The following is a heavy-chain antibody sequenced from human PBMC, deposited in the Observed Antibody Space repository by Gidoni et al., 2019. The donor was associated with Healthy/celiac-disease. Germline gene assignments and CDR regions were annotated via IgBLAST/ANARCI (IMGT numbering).Heavy chain of an antibody. CDR2: IRYDGSNK. Sequence: QVQLVESGGGVVQPGRSLRLSCAASGFTFSSYGMHWVRQAPGKGLEWVAVIRYDGSNKYYADSVKGRFTISRDNSKNTLYLQMNSLRAEDTAVYYCARDRGGTNDYWGQGTLVTVSS. D-gene: IGHD2-15*01. J-gene: IGHJ4*02. CDR3: ARDRGGTNDY. V-gene: IGHV3-33*01. CDR1: GFTFSSYG.